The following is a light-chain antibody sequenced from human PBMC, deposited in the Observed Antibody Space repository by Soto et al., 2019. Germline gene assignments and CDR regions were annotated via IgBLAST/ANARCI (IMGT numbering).Light chain of an antibody. V-gene: IGLV2-14*03. J-gene: IGLJ2*01. CDR3: RSYSSSTTHVV. CDR2: DVT. CDR1: SSDVGDFNY. Sequence: QSALTQPASVSGSPGRSVTISCTGTSSDVGDFNYVSWYQHLPGRAPKLIIYDVTNRPPGISYRFSASKSGRTASLTISGLQAEDEADYYCRSYSSSTTHVVFGGGTKLPVL.